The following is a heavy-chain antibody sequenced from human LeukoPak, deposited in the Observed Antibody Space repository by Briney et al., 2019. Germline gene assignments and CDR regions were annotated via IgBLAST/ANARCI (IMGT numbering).Heavy chain of an antibody. V-gene: IGHV3-23*01. CDR2: ISGSGGST. D-gene: IGHD3-22*01. J-gene: IGHJ4*02. CDR3: ASYDSSGYYHYFDY. CDR1: GFIFRSYA. Sequence: GGSLRLSCAASGFIFRSYAMSWVRQAPGKGLEWVSAISGSGGSTDYADSVKGRFTISRDNSKNTLYMQMNSLRAEDTAVYYCASYDSSGYYHYFDYWGQGTLVTVSS.